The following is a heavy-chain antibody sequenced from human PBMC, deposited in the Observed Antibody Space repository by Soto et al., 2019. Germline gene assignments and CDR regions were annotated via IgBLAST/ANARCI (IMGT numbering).Heavy chain of an antibody. CDR2: IIPIFRTT. V-gene: IGHV1-69*01. CDR3: ARLCGSHTAYFYL. CDR1: GGTSNCHT. D-gene: IGHD1-26*01. Sequence: AVQVSCRASGGTSNCHTFNWVRQAPGQGLEWMGAIIPIFRTTSYAHKFQGSVTIAADESTSTAYMELSSLTFDDKAVYYCARLCGSHTAYFYLWGQGTLVTVYS. J-gene: IGHJ4*02.